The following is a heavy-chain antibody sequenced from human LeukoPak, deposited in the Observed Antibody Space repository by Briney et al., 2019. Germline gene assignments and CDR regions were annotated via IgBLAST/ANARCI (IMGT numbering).Heavy chain of an antibody. J-gene: IGHJ6*03. D-gene: IGHD7-27*01. Sequence: GSLRLSCAASGFTFSSYWMHWVRQAPGKGLVWVSRINSDGSSTSYADSVKGRFTISRDNAKNSLFLQMNSLRAEDTAVYYCARERMGTYYYYMDVWGKGTTVTVSS. CDR1: GFTFSSYW. CDR2: INSDGSST. V-gene: IGHV3-74*01. CDR3: ARERMGTYYYYMDV.